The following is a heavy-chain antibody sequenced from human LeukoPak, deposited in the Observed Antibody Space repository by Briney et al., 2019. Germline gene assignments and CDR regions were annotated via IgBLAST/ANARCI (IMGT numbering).Heavy chain of an antibody. J-gene: IGHJ4*02. D-gene: IGHD3-10*01. CDR1: GFTFSSYA. CDR3: ARAGVRGLLLPIDY. Sequence: PGGSLRLSCAASGFTFSSYAMSWVRQAPGKGLEWVANIKHDGSAKYYLDSVKGRFTLSRDNAKNSLYLQMNSLRAEDTAVYYCARAGVRGLLLPIDYWGQGTLVTVSS. V-gene: IGHV3-7*01. CDR2: IKHDGSAK.